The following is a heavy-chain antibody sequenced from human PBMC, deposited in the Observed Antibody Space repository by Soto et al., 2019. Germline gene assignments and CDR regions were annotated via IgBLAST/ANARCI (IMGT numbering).Heavy chain of an antibody. Sequence: TCTASGGSISSGDYYWSWIRQPPGQGLEWMGGIIPIFGTANYAQKFQGRVTITADESTSTAYMELSSLRSEDTAVYYCARETSIAARPLFDYWGQGTLVTVSS. CDR3: ARETSIAARPLFDY. J-gene: IGHJ4*02. CDR1: GGSISSGD. CDR2: IIPIFGTA. D-gene: IGHD6-6*01. V-gene: IGHV1-69*01.